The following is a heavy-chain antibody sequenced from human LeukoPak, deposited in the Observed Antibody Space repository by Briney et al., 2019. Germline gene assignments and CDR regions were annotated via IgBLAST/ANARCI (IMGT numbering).Heavy chain of an antibody. J-gene: IGHJ4*02. Sequence: GGSLRLSCAASGFTFSSYWMTWVRRAPGKGLEWVASIKQDGSQKYYVDSVKGRFSISRDNAKNSLYLQMSSLRAEDTAVYYCARAAGSTVTTRFDYWGPGTLVTVSS. CDR2: IKQDGSQK. CDR3: ARAAGSTVTTRFDY. D-gene: IGHD4-17*01. CDR1: GFTFSSYW. V-gene: IGHV3-7*01.